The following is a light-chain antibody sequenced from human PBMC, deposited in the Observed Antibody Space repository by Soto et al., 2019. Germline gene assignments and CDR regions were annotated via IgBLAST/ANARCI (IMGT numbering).Light chain of an antibody. V-gene: IGLV2-8*01. CDR3: SSYAASNNFYFV. CDR2: EVT. J-gene: IGLJ3*02. Sequence: QSALTQPPSASGSPGQSVTISCTGTSSEVGGYNYVSWYQQYPGRAPKLMIYEVTKRHSGVPDRFSGSKSGNTASLTVSGLQAEDEDDYYCSSYAASNNFYFVFGGGTKLTVL. CDR1: SSEVGGYNY.